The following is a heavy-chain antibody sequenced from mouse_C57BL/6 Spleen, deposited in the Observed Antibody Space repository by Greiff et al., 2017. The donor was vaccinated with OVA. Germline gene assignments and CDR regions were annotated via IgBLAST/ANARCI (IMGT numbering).Heavy chain of an antibody. CDR2: FYPGSGSI. CDR3: ARHEVPLYYGSSHYAMDY. CDR1: GYTFTEYT. V-gene: IGHV1-62-2*01. Sequence: QVQLKQSGAELVKPGASVKLSCKASGYTFTEYTIHWVKQRSGQGLEWIGWFYPGSGSIKFNEKFKDKATLTADKSSSTVYMELSRLTSEDSAVYFCARHEVPLYYGSSHYAMDYWGQGTSVTVSS. J-gene: IGHJ4*01. D-gene: IGHD1-1*01.